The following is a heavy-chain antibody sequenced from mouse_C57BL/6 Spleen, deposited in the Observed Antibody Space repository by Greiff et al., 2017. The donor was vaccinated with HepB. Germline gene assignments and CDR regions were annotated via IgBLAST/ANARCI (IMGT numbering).Heavy chain of an antibody. CDR1: GFTFSSYG. D-gene: IGHD2-4*01. Sequence: DVKLVESGGDLVKPGGSLKLSCAASGFTFSSYGMSWVRQTPDKRLEWVATISSGGSYTYYPDSVKGRFTISRDNAKNTLYLQMSSLKSEDTAMYYCARHFCDYVLYYYAMDYWGQGTSVTVSS. J-gene: IGHJ4*01. CDR3: ARHFCDYVLYYYAMDY. CDR2: ISSGGSYT. V-gene: IGHV5-6*02.